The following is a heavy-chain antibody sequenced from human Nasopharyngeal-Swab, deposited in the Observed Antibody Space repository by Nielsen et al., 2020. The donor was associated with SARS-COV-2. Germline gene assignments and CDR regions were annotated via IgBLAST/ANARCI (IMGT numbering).Heavy chain of an antibody. J-gene: IGHJ4*02. CDR1: GFTFSSYE. Sequence: GGSLRLSCAASGFTFSSYEMNWVRQAPGKGLEWVSSISSSSSYIYYADSVKGRFTISRDNAKNSLYLQMNSLRAEDTAVYYCARGAYDYVWGSYRPIDYWGQGTLVTVSS. V-gene: IGHV3-21*01. D-gene: IGHD3-16*02. CDR3: ARGAYDYVWGSYRPIDY. CDR2: ISSSSSYI.